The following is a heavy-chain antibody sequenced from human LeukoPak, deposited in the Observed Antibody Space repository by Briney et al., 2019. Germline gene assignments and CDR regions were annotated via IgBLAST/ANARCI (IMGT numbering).Heavy chain of an antibody. CDR1: GSIFSSCW. Sequence: GGSLRLSCAASGSIFSSCWMHWVRQAPGKGLVWVSRINSDGSSTSYADSVKGRFTISRDNAKNTLYLQMNSLRAEDTAVYYCARVKQWPVSFDYWGQGTLVTVSS. J-gene: IGHJ4*02. CDR2: INSDGSST. D-gene: IGHD6-19*01. CDR3: ARVKQWPVSFDY. V-gene: IGHV3-74*01.